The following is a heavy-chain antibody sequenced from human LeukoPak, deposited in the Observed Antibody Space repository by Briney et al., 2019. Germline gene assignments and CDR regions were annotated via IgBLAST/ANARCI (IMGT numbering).Heavy chain of an antibody. V-gene: IGHV3-7*01. D-gene: IGHD2-21*02. J-gene: IGHJ6*03. CDR2: IKQDGSEK. CDR3: ARAARVVTPGYYYYYMDV. Sequence: PGGSLRLSCAASGFTFSSYSMNWVRQAPGKGLEWVANIKQDGSEKYYVDSVKGRFTISRDNAKNSLYLQMNSLRAEDTAVYYCARAARVVTPGYYYYYMDVWGKGTTVTVSS. CDR1: GFTFSSYS.